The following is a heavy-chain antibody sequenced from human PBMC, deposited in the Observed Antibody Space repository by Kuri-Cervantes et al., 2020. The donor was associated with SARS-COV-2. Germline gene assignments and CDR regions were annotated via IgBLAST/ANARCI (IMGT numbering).Heavy chain of an antibody. CDR3: ARVPTTVRSFDI. D-gene: IGHD4-17*01. J-gene: IGHJ3*02. CDR2: IIPIFGIA. V-gene: IGHV1-69*13. Sequence: SVKVSCKASGGTFSSYAISWVRQAPGQGLEWMGGIIPIFGIANYAQKFQGRVTITADESTSTAYMELSSLRSEDTAVYYCARVPTTVRSFDIWGQGTMVTVSS. CDR1: GGTFSSYA.